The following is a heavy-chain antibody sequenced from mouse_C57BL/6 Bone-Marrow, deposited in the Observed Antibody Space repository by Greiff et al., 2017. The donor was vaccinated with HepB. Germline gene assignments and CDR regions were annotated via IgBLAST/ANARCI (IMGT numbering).Heavy chain of an antibody. V-gene: IGHV14-4*01. Sequence: VQLQQSGAELVRPGASVKLSCTASGFNIKDDYMHWVKQRPEQGLEWIGRIGPENGDTEYASKFQGNATITADTPSNTAYLHLSSLTSEDTAVYYCTTGDYGRFDYWGKGTSLTVAS. CDR2: IGPENGDT. D-gene: IGHD2-4*01. J-gene: IGHJ2*02. CDR3: TTGDYGRFDY. CDR1: GFNIKDDY.